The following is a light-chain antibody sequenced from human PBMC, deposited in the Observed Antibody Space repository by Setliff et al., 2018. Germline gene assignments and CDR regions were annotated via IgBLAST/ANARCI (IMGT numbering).Light chain of an antibody. CDR2: EVS. Sequence: QSALAQPASVSGSPGQSITISCTGSSSDIGALDLVSWYQHYPGKAPKLMISEVSKRPSGVSDRFSGSKSGNTASLTISGLQAEDEADYFCCSSAGRTALVFGGGTK. V-gene: IGLV2-23*02. CDR3: CSSAGRTALV. J-gene: IGLJ2*01. CDR1: SSDIGALDL.